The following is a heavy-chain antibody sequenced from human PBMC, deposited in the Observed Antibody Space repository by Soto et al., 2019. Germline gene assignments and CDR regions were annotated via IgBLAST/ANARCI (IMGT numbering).Heavy chain of an antibody. J-gene: IGHJ5*01. CDR3: SRDIAGRPNWLAS. D-gene: IGHD6-6*01. CDR1: GGSTSRGASY. V-gene: IGHV4-31*03. Sequence: SETLSLTCTVSGGSTSRGASYWSWIRQHPGKGLEWIVYIYHSVSTYYNPSLKSRVTISLDTSRNQFSLRLSFVTAADTAVYYCSRDIAGRPNWLASRGQGTLVLGSS. CDR2: IYHSVST.